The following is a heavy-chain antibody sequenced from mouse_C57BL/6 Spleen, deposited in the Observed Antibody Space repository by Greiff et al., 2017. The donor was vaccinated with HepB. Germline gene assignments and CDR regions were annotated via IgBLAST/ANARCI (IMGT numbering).Heavy chain of an antibody. CDR2: FHPYNDDT. CDR1: GYTFTTYP. V-gene: IGHV1-47*01. J-gene: IGHJ2*01. Sequence: VQLQQSGAELVKPGASVKMSCKASGYTFTTYPIEWMKQNHGKSLEWIGNFHPYNDDTKYNEKIKGKATLTVEKSSSTVYLELSRLTSDDSAVYYCARSYYGSSYVPYFDYWGQGTTLTVSS. CDR3: ARSYYGSSYVPYFDY. D-gene: IGHD1-1*01.